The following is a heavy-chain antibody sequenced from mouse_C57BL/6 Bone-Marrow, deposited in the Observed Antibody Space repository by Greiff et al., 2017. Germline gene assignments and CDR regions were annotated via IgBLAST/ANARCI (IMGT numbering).Heavy chain of an antibody. CDR3: ARPNWDLYFDV. CDR2: IRNKANGYTT. D-gene: IGHD4-1*01. J-gene: IGHJ1*03. CDR1: GFTFTDYY. Sequence: EVHLVESGGGLVQPGGSLSLSCAASGFTFTDYYMSWVRQPPGKALEWLGFIRNKANGYTTEYSASVKGRFTISRDNSQSILYLQMNALRAEDSATYYGARPNWDLYFDVWGTGTTVTVSS. V-gene: IGHV7-3*01.